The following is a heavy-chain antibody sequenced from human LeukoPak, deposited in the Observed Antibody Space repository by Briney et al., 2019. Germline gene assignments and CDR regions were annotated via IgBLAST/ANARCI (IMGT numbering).Heavy chain of an antibody. CDR2: IFYTGKT. CDR1: GGSVYTSDYY. CDR3: ARVFDS. V-gene: IGHV4-39*07. J-gene: IGHJ4*02. Sequence: SETLSLTCTVSGGSVYTSDYYWGWVRQPPGKGPEWIGDIFYTGKTNYNPSLKSRVSIAIDTSKNQFSLKLTSVTAADTAVYYCARVFDSWGQGTLVTVSS.